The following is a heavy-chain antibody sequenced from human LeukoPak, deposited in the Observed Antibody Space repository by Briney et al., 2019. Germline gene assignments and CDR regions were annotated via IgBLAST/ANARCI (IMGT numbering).Heavy chain of an antibody. CDR3: ARLADQSFYY. V-gene: IGHV1-46*01. Sequence: GASLKVSCKASGYTFTDDYMYWVRRAPGQGLEWMGIINPSDGGTGYAQEFQGRVTMTRDTSTSTVYMELSSLRSEDTAVYYCARLADQSFYYWGQGTLVTVSS. J-gene: IGHJ4*02. CDR2: INPSDGGT. CDR1: GYTFTDDY. D-gene: IGHD6-19*01.